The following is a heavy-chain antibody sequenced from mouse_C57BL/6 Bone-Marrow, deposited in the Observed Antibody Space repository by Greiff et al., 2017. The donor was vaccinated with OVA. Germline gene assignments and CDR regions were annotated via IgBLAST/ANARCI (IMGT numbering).Heavy chain of an antibody. Sequence: DVKLQESGEGLVKPGGSLKLSCAASGFTFSSYAMSWVRQTPEKRLEWVAYISSGGDYIYYADTVKGRFTISRDNARNTLYLQMSSLKSEDTAMYYCTRGDYWFADWGQGTLVTVSA. CDR1: GFTFSSYA. J-gene: IGHJ3*01. CDR2: ISSGGDYI. D-gene: IGHD2-13*01. V-gene: IGHV5-9-1*02. CDR3: TRGDYWFAD.